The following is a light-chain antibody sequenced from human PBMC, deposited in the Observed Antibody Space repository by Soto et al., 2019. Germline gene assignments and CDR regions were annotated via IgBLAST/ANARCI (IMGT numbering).Light chain of an antibody. J-gene: IGLJ1*01. CDR3: CSYACSSTFYV. CDR1: SSDVGSYNL. CDR2: EGS. V-gene: IGLV2-23*01. Sequence: QSALTQPASVSGSPGQSITISCTGTSSDVGSYNLVSWYQQHPGKAPKLMIYEGSKRPSGVSNRFSGSKSGNTASLTISGLQADDAADYYFCSYACSSTFYVFGIGTQLNVL.